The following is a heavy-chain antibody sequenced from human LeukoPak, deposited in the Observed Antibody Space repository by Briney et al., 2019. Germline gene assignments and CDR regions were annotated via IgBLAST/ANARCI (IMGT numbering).Heavy chain of an antibody. D-gene: IGHD2-2*01. CDR2: IYYSGST. Sequence: PSETLSLTCTVSGGSISSYYWSWIRQPPGKGLEWIGYIYYSGSTNYNPSLKSRVTISVDTSKNQFSLKLSSVTAADTAVYYCARRACDQAFDIWGQGTMVTVSS. CDR3: ARRACDQAFDI. J-gene: IGHJ3*02. CDR1: GGSISSYY. V-gene: IGHV4-59*08.